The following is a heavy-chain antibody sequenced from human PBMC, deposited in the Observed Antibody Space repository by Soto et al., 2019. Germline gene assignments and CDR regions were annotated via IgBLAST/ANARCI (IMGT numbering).Heavy chain of an antibody. J-gene: IGHJ6*02. CDR3: ARDIVVVVAAVNYYYGMDV. V-gene: IGHV1-69*01. D-gene: IGHD2-15*01. CDR1: GGTFSSYA. Sequence: QVQLVQSGAEVKKPGSSVKVSCKASGGTFSSYAISWVRQAPGQGLEWMGGIIPIFGTANYAQKFQCRVTITADESTSTAYMELSSLRSEDTAVYYCARDIVVVVAAVNYYYGMDVWGQGTTVTVSS. CDR2: IIPIFGTA.